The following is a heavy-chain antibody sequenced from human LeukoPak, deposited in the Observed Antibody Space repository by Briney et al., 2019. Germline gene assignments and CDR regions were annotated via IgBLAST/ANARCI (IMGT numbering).Heavy chain of an antibody. CDR3: AREDYDISTGYYTYYFDY. Sequence: GGSLRLSCAASGFTFSSYEMNWVRQAPGKGLEWVSYISSSGTTIYYADSVKGRFTISRDNAKNSLYLQMNGLRAEDTAIYYCAREDYDISTGYYTYYFDYWGQGTLVTVSS. J-gene: IGHJ4*02. D-gene: IGHD3-9*01. V-gene: IGHV3-48*03. CDR2: ISSSGTTI. CDR1: GFTFSSYE.